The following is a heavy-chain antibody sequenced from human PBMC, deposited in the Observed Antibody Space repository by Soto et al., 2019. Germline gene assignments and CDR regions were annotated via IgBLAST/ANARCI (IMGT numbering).Heavy chain of an antibody. D-gene: IGHD3-10*01. CDR3: AGDLAEYSFGPGEVY. J-gene: IGHJ4*02. CDR2: ISFTGST. CDR1: GGSISSGDDY. V-gene: IGHV4-30-4*02. Sequence: PSETLSLTCTVSGGSISSGDDYWNWIRQSPGKGLEWIGYISFTGSTYYNPSLKRRLFISLDTSQNQFSLRQSFVTADATAVYFCAGDLAEYSFGPGEVYWGQGMLVTVSS.